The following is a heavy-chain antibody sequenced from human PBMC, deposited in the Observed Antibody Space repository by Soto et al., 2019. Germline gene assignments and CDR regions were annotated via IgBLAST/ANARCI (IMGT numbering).Heavy chain of an antibody. V-gene: IGHV1-69*13. J-gene: IGHJ4*02. CDR3: ARTAPMDAGDKYYYDF. D-gene: IGHD3-16*01. Sequence: VKVSCETSGGTFSTFGISWVRQAPGQGLEWMGGIIPFFGTAEYSQKFEDRITITADESTNTVYMDLRSLTSEDTAIYYCARTAPMDAGDKYYYDFWGQGALVTVSS. CDR1: GGTFSTFG. CDR2: IIPFFGTA.